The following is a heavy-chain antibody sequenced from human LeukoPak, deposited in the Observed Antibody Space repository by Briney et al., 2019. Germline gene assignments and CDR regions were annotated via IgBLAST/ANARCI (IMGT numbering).Heavy chain of an antibody. CDR2: IYYTGTT. Sequence: PSETLSLTCSVSGASMNTYYWSWIRQSPGKGLEWIGYIYYTGTTDCNPSLKSRVTISVDMSNNHFSLRLSSVTAADTAVYYCARGRDGYSDWGQGALVTVSS. V-gene: IGHV4-59*01. J-gene: IGHJ4*02. CDR3: ARGRDGYSD. CDR1: GASMNTYY. D-gene: IGHD5-24*01.